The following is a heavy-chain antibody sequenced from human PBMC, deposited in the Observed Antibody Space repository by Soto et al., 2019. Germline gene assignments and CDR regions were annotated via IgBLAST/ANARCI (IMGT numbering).Heavy chain of an antibody. J-gene: IGHJ6*03. Sequence: SETLSLTCTVSGGSISSYYWSWIWQPPGKGLEWIGYIYYSGSTNYNPSLKSRVTISVDTSKNQFSLKLSSVTAADTAVYYCARSYRRYCSGGSCYSYYSYYMDVWGKGTTVTVSS. CDR2: IYYSGST. CDR1: GGSISSYY. D-gene: IGHD2-15*01. CDR3: ARSYRRYCSGGSCYSYYSYYMDV. V-gene: IGHV4-59*01.